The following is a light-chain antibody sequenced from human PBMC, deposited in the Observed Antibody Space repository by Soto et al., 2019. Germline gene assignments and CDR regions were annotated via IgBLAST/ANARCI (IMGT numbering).Light chain of an antibody. Sequence: EILLTQSPGTLALSPGERATLSCRASQSVSSSYLAWYQQKPGQAPRLLIYGASSRATGIPDRLSGSESGTDFTLRISRLEPEDFAVYYCQQYGSSVTFGQGTKVDIK. CDR2: GAS. V-gene: IGKV3-20*01. J-gene: IGKJ1*01. CDR1: QSVSSSY. CDR3: QQYGSSVT.